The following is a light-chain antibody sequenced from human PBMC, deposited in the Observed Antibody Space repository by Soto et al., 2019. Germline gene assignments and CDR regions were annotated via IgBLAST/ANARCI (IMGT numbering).Light chain of an antibody. Sequence: QSVLTQPASVSGSPGQSITISCTGTSSDVGGYNYVSWYQQHPGKAPKLMIYEVSNRPSGVYNRFSGSNSGNTASLTISGTQAEDEADYYCNSYTTSSTYVFGTGTKLTV. CDR3: NSYTTSSTYV. J-gene: IGLJ1*01. V-gene: IGLV2-14*01. CDR2: EVS. CDR1: SSDVGGYNY.